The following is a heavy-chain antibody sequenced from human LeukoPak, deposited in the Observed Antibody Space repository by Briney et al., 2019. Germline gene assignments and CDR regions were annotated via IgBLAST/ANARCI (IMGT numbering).Heavy chain of an antibody. D-gene: IGHD6-19*01. CDR3: ARGVAVAANWFDP. V-gene: IGHV4-38-2*01. CDR1: GYSISSSYY. CDR2: IYHSGST. Sequence: PSETLSLTCAVSGYSISSSYYWSWIRQPPGKGLEWIGSIYHSGSTYYNPSLKSRVTISVDTSKNQFSLRLSSVTAADTAVYYCARGVAVAANWFDPWGQGTLVTVSS. J-gene: IGHJ5*02.